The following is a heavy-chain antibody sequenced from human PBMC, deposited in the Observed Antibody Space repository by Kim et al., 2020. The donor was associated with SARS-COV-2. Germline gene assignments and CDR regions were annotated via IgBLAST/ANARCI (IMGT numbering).Heavy chain of an antibody. V-gene: IGHV5-10-1*01. D-gene: IGHD3-22*01. Sequence: GESLKISCEASGYSFNSHWIGWVRQMPGKGLEWVGRIDPSDSYTSYSPSFQGRVTISADKAFSTAYLQWRSLKASDNATYYCARRGLGTPYYYDMWGQGTLVTVSS. CDR3: ARRGLGTPYYYDM. J-gene: IGHJ4*02. CDR2: IDPSDSYT. CDR1: GYSFNSHW.